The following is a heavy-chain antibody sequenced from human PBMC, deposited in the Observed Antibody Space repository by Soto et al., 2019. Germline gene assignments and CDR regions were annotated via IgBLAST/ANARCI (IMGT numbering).Heavy chain of an antibody. V-gene: IGHV1-69*06. Sequence: SVKVSCKASGGTFSSYAISWVRQAPGQGLEWMGGIIPIFGTANYAQKFQGRVTIAADKSTSTAYMELSSLRSEDTAVYYCARSLSYCGGDCYNNWFDPWGQGTLVTVS. CDR3: ARSLSYCGGDCYNNWFDP. D-gene: IGHD2-21*02. CDR1: GGTFSSYA. J-gene: IGHJ5*02. CDR2: IIPIFGTA.